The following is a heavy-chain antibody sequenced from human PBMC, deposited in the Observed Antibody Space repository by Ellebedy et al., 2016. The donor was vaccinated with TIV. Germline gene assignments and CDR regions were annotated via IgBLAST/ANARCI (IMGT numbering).Heavy chain of an antibody. CDR1: GYTFTSYG. D-gene: IGHD3-22*01. CDR2: IIPILGIA. Sequence: AASVKVSCKASGYTFTSYGISWVRQAPGQGLEWMGRIIPILGIANYAQKFQGRVTITADKSTSTAYMELSSLRSEDTAVYYCARGAYYYDSSGYLVFDYWGQGTLVTVSS. CDR3: ARGAYYYDSSGYLVFDY. J-gene: IGHJ4*02. V-gene: IGHV1-69*04.